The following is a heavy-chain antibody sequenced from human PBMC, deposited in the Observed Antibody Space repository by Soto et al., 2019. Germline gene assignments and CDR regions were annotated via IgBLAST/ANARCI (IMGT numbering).Heavy chain of an antibody. CDR2: VSYSGRT. Sequence: PSETLSLTCTATGDSINSRSYSWGWIRQPPGKGLELIGSVSYSGRTYNNPSLRSRVSMSIDTSKNQFSLKLKSVTAAETALYFCARQRTSVVTQAYFDVWGPGSLVTVSS. CDR1: GDSINSRSYS. V-gene: IGHV4-39*01. CDR3: ARQRTSVVTQAYFDV. J-gene: IGHJ4*02. D-gene: IGHD2-21*02.